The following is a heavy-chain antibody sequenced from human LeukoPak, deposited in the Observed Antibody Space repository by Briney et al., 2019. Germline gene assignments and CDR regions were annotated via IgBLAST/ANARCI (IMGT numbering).Heavy chain of an antibody. V-gene: IGHV3-30*03. Sequence: GGSLRLSCAASGFTFSSYGVHWVRQAPGKGLQWVAVISYDGSNKYYADSVKGRFTISRDNSKNTLYLQMNSLRAEDTAVYYCARRQLYYYYMDVWGKGTTVTVSS. CDR1: GFTFSSYG. D-gene: IGHD1-1*01. J-gene: IGHJ6*03. CDR2: ISYDGSNK. CDR3: ARRQLYYYYMDV.